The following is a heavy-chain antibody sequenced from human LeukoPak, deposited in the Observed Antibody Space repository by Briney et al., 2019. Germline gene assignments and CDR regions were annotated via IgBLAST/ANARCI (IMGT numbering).Heavy chain of an antibody. V-gene: IGHV3-30*18. CDR3: AKDRDPYSSGTWDS. CDR2: RSDDGSAQ. CDR1: GFTFNKYC. Sequence: GSTLRLSCIASGFTFNKYCMHWVPQAPGKGLECVAVRSDDGSAQHYADSVRGRSTTSRDNPKNTLSLQRNSLSPEDTALYFCAKDRDPYSSGTWDSWGQGTLVIVSS. J-gene: IGHJ1*01. D-gene: IGHD3-22*01.